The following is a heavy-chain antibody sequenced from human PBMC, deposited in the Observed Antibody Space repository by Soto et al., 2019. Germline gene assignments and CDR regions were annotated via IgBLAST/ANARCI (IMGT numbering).Heavy chain of an antibody. V-gene: IGHV1-3*01. CDR3: ASDSSGWYVGIGY. D-gene: IGHD6-19*01. CDR1: GYTFTSYA. Sequence: EASVKVSCKASGYTFTSYAMHWVRQAPGQRLEWMGWINAGNGNTKYSQKFQGRVTITRDTSASTAYMELSSLRSEDTAVYYCASDSSGWYVGIGYWGQGTLVTVSS. CDR2: INAGNGNT. J-gene: IGHJ4*02.